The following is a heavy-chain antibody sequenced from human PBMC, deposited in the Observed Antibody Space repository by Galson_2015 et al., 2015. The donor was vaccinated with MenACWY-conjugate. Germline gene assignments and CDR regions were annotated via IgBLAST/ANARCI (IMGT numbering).Heavy chain of an antibody. CDR1: GFTFSKCV. J-gene: IGHJ3*02. Sequence: SLRLSCAASGFTFSKCVTSWVRQAPGKGLEWVSGISGSGGDIDYADSVKGRFTISRDNSKNTVYLQMNSLRAEDTAVYHCAKGANYYDSSGKRYDAFDIWGQGTMVTVSS. D-gene: IGHD3-22*01. CDR2: ISGSGGDI. CDR3: AKGANYYDSSGKRYDAFDI. V-gene: IGHV3-23*01.